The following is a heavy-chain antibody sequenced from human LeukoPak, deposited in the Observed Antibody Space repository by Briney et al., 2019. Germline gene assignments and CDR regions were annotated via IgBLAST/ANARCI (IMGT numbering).Heavy chain of an antibody. Sequence: GGSLRLSCAASGFTFSSYGMHWVRQAPGKGLEWVAFIRYDGSNKYYADSVKGRFTISRDNSKNTLYLQMISLRSEDTAVYYCAKVGSGWSGAFDICGEGTLVTVSS. CDR1: GFTFSSYG. CDR2: IRYDGSNK. CDR3: AKVGSGWSGAFDI. V-gene: IGHV3-30*02. J-gene: IGHJ3*02. D-gene: IGHD6-19*01.